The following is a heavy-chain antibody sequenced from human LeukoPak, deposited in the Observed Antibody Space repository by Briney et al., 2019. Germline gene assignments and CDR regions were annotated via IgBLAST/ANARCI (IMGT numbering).Heavy chain of an antibody. D-gene: IGHD4-17*01. CDR2: IRYDGSNK. J-gene: IGHJ4*02. CDR3: AKWDHGDYRGDY. Sequence: GGSLRLSCAASGFTFSNTWMSWVRQAPGKGLEWVAFIRYDGSNKYYADSVKGRFTISRDNSKNTLSLQMNSLRAEDTAIYYCAKWDHGDYRGDYWGQGTLVTVSS. V-gene: IGHV3-30*02. CDR1: GFTFSNTW.